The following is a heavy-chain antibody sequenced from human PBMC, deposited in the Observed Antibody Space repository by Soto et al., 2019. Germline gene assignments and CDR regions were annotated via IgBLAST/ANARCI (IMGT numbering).Heavy chain of an antibody. CDR3: AKASHPLGYCSGGSCYFPFDY. CDR2: IIPIFGTA. D-gene: IGHD2-15*01. J-gene: IGHJ4*02. Sequence: SVKVSCKASGGTFSSYAISWVRQAPGQGLEWMGGIIPIFGTANYAQKFQGRVAITADESTSTAYMELSSLRSEDTAVYYCAKASHPLGYCSGGSCYFPFDYWGQGTLVTVSS. V-gene: IGHV1-69*13. CDR1: GGTFSSYA.